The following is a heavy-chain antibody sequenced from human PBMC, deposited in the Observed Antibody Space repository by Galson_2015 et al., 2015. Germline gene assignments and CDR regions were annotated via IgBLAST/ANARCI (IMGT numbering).Heavy chain of an antibody. CDR1: GFTFSSYA. Sequence: SLRLSCAASGFTFSSYAMSWVRQAPGKGLEWGSSISGSGGSTYYADSVKGRFTISRDNSKNTLYLQLNSLRAEDTAIYYCAKADCTSTSCCFDYWGRGTLVTVSS. D-gene: IGHD2-2*01. J-gene: IGHJ4*02. CDR2: ISGSGGST. CDR3: AKADCTSTSCCFDY. V-gene: IGHV3-23*01.